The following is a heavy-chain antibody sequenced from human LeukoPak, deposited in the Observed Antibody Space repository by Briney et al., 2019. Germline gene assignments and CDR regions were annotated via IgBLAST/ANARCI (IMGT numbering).Heavy chain of an antibody. J-gene: IGHJ5*02. CDR2: ISYSGGST. Sequence: GGSLRLSCAASEFTFSSYAMSWVRQAPGKGLEWVSGISYSGGSTYYADSVKGRFTISRDNSKNTLYLQMNSLRAEDTAVYYCAKGGQYDILTGYYNWFDPWGQGTLVTVSS. D-gene: IGHD3-9*01. CDR3: AKGGQYDILTGYYNWFDP. CDR1: EFTFSSYA. V-gene: IGHV3-23*01.